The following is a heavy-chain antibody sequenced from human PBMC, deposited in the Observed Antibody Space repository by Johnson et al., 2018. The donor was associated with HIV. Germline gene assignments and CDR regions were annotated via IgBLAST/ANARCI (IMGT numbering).Heavy chain of an antibody. V-gene: IGHV3-9*01. CDR3: ATDRSAAGLYDAFDI. Sequence: VQLVESGGGLVQPGRSLRLSCAASGFTFDDYAMHWVRQAPGKGLEWVSGISWNSGSIGYADSVKGRFTISSDNAKNSLYLQMNSLRVEDTAVYYCATDRSAAGLYDAFDIWGQGKRVTVSS. CDR1: GFTFDDYA. J-gene: IGHJ3*02. D-gene: IGHD6-25*01. CDR2: ISWNSGSI.